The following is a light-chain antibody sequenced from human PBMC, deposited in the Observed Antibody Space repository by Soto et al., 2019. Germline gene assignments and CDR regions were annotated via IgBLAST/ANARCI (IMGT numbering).Light chain of an antibody. CDR1: QSVDSY. CDR2: GVS. Sequence: TLSLRASQSVDSYLAWYQQKPGQAPRLLIYGVSSRATGIPDRFSGSGSGTDLTLTISRLEPEDFAVYYCQQYGSSPPGFGQGTRLEIK. J-gene: IGKJ5*01. V-gene: IGKV3-20*01. CDR3: QQYGSSPPG.